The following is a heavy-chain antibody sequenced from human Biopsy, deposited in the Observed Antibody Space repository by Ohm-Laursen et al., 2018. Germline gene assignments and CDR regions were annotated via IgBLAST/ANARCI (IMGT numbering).Heavy chain of an antibody. CDR3: VRGVDYYDPYHYYALDV. J-gene: IGHJ6*02. V-gene: IGHV4-34*01. Sequence: QTLSLTCAVYGGSFNGYYWSWIRQTPGKGLEWIGEINHSGRTNYNPSLKSRVTISVDTSKNQFSLKVRSVTAADTAVYYCVRGVDYYDPYHYYALDVWGQGTTVTVSS. CDR2: INHSGRT. CDR1: GGSFNGYY. D-gene: IGHD3-22*01.